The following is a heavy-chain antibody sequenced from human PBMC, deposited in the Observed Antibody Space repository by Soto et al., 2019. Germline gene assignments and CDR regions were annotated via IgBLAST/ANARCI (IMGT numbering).Heavy chain of an antibody. V-gene: IGHV1-18*01. J-gene: IGHJ4*02. CDR1: GYTFASYA. D-gene: IGHD2-2*01. Sequence: ASVKVSCKASGYTFASYAISWVRQAPGQGLEWMGWINPYNGNTNYAQKLQGRVTLTTDTSTSTAYMELRSLRSDDTAVYYCARDRLPYCVSTSCSVDYWGQGTLVTVSS. CDR3: ARDRLPYCVSTSCSVDY. CDR2: INPYNGNT.